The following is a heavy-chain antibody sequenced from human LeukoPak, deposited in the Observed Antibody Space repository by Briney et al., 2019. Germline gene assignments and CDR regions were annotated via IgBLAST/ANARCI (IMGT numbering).Heavy chain of an antibody. V-gene: IGHV4-34*01. Sequence: SETLSLTCAVYGGSFSGYYWSWIRQPPGKGLEWIGEINHSGSTNYNPPLKSRVTISVDTSKNQFSLKLSSVTAADTAVYYCARPASYYDSSGYYRYYYYYMDVWGKGTTVTVSS. D-gene: IGHD3-22*01. CDR2: INHSGST. J-gene: IGHJ6*03. CDR1: GGSFSGYY. CDR3: ARPASYYDSSGYYRYYYYYMDV.